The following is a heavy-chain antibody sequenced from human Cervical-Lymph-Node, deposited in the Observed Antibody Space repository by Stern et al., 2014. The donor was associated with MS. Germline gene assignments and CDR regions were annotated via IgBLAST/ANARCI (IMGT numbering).Heavy chain of an antibody. V-gene: IGHV3-73*02. CDR2: IRDQRNSYSP. CDR1: GFAFSDSA. Sequence: EVQLVETGGGLVQPGGSLKLSCAASGFAFSDSAIHWVRQASGKGLEWVGRIRDQRNSYSPAYASSVKGRFTISRDDSMNTAYLQMNSLKIEDTAVYYCTRHEGRGNFYFDYWGQGALVTVSS. D-gene: IGHD3-10*01. J-gene: IGHJ4*02. CDR3: TRHEGRGNFYFDY.